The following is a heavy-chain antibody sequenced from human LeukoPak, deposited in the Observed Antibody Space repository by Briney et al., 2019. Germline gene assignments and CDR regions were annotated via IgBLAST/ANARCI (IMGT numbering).Heavy chain of an antibody. Sequence: GGSLRLSCAASGFTFSSYGMHWVRQAPGKGLEWVAVIWYDGSNKYYADSVKGRFTISRDNSKNTLYLQMNSLRAEDTAVYCCARDPYSSSWYSAFDIWGQGTMVTVSS. D-gene: IGHD6-13*01. V-gene: IGHV3-33*01. CDR1: GFTFSSYG. CDR3: ARDPYSSSWYSAFDI. J-gene: IGHJ3*02. CDR2: IWYDGSNK.